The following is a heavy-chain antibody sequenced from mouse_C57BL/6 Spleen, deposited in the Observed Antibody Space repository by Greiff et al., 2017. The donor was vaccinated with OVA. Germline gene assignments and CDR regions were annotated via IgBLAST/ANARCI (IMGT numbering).Heavy chain of an antibody. Sequence: EVQLVESEGGLVQPGSSMKLSCTASGFTFSDYYMAWVRQVPEKGLEWVANINYDGSSTYYLDSLKSRFIISRDNAKNILYLQMSSLKSEDTATYYCARRVYSNYGYFDYWGQGTTLTVSS. V-gene: IGHV5-16*02. D-gene: IGHD2-5*01. CDR2: INYDGSST. J-gene: IGHJ2*01. CDR3: ARRVYSNYGYFDY. CDR1: GFTFSDYY.